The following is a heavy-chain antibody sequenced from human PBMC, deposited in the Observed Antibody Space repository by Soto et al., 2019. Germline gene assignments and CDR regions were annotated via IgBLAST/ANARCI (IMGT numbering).Heavy chain of an antibody. CDR2: IIPIFGTA. D-gene: IGHD5-12*01. CDR1: GGTFSSYA. Sequence: QVQLVQSGAEVKKPGSSVKVSCKASGGTFSSYAISWVRQAPGQGLEWMGGIIPIFGTANYAQKFQGRVTITADESTSTAYMELSSLRSEDTAVYYCARDPDEDQLNPGGSFVNWGQGTLVTVSS. J-gene: IGHJ4*02. V-gene: IGHV1-69*01. CDR3: ARDPDEDQLNPGGSFVN.